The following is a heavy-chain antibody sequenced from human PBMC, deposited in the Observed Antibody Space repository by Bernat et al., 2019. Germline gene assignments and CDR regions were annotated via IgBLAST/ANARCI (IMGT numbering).Heavy chain of an antibody. Sequence: EVQLVESGGGLVQPGGSLRLSCAASGFIFTAYDMHWVRQAPGKGLVWVSLITSDGSDTTYADSVKGRFTLSRDNANNTLYLQMNSLRAEDTAVYYCARARAGMGDYWGQGTLVTVSS. J-gene: IGHJ4*02. CDR3: ARARAGMGDY. D-gene: IGHD6-13*01. CDR2: ITSDGSDT. V-gene: IGHV3-74*01. CDR1: GFIFTAYD.